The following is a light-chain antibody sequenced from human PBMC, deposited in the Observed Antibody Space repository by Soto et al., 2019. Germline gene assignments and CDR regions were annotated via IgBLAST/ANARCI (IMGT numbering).Light chain of an antibody. CDR2: GAS. V-gene: IGKV3-15*01. CDR3: QQSYSTPPT. CDR1: QSVSSN. J-gene: IGKJ4*01. Sequence: EIVMTQSPATLSVSPGERATLSCRASQSVSSNLAWYQQKPGQAPRLLIYGASTRATAVPARFSGSGSGTEFSLTISSLQPEDFATYYCQQSYSTPPTFGGGTKVEIK.